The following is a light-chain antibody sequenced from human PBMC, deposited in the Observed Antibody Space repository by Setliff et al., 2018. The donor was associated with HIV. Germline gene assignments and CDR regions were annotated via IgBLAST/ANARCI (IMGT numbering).Light chain of an antibody. CDR2: EVT. Sequence: QSVLAQPPTASGSPGQSVTISCTGTSSDVGGYNYVSWYQQHPGKAPKLMIYEVTKRPSGVPDRFSDSKSGNTASLTVSGLQAEDEADYYCNSKTGDSIYVFGSGTKV. CDR1: SSDVGGYNY. J-gene: IGLJ1*01. CDR3: NSKTGDSIYV. V-gene: IGLV2-8*01.